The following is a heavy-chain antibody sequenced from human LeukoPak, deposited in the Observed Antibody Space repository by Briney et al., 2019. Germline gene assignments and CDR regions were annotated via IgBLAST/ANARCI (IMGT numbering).Heavy chain of an antibody. CDR1: GFTFSRYA. D-gene: IGHD5-24*01. J-gene: IGHJ4*02. Sequence: SGGSLRLSCAASGFTFSRYAMSWVRQAPGKGLEWVSGMSSSGESPYYADSVKVRFTISRDNSKNTLYLEINSLRAEDTAVYYCAKKSRDGYNPFDYLGQGTLVTVSS. V-gene: IGHV3-23*01. CDR3: AKKSRDGYNPFDY. CDR2: MSSSGESP.